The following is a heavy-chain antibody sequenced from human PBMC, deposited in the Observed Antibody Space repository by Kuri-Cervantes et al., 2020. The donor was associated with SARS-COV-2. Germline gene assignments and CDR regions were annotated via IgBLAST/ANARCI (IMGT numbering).Heavy chain of an antibody. V-gene: IGHV1-24*01. Sequence: ASVKVSCKVSGYTLTELSMHWVRQAPGKGLEWMGGFDPEDGETIYAQKFQGRVTMTEDTSTDTAYMELSSLRSEDTAVYYCATNRCTNGVCSVYYFDHWGQGTLVTVSS. J-gene: IGHJ4*02. D-gene: IGHD2-8*01. CDR1: GYTLTELS. CDR3: ATNRCTNGVCSVYYFDH. CDR2: FDPEDGET.